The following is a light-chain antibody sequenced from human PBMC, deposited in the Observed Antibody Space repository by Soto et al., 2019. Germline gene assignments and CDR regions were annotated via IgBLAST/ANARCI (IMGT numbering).Light chain of an antibody. Sequence: DIVLTKSPGTLSLSPGERATLSCRASQSVSSIFLAWYQQRPGQAPRLLIYGASSRATGIPDRFSGSGSGTDFTLTISRLEPEDFAVYYCHQYATSPRTFGQGTKV. J-gene: IGKJ1*01. CDR1: QSVSSIF. V-gene: IGKV3-20*01. CDR2: GAS. CDR3: HQYATSPRT.